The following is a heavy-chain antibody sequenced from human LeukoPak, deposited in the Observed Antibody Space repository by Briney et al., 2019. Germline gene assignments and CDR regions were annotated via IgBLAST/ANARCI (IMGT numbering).Heavy chain of an antibody. CDR2: ICGSGGST. CDR1: GFTFSSYA. D-gene: IGHD2-21*02. Sequence: PGGSLRLSCAASGFTFSSYAMSRVRQAPGKGLEWVSAICGSGGSTYYADSVKGRFTISRDNSKNTLYLQMNSLRAEDTAVYYCAKDIWNCGGDCYSYYFDYWGQGTLVTVSS. J-gene: IGHJ4*02. V-gene: IGHV3-23*01. CDR3: AKDIWNCGGDCYSYYFDY.